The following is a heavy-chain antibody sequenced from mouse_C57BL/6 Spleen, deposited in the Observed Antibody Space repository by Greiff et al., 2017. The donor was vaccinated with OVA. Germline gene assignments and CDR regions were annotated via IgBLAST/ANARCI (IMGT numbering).Heavy chain of an antibody. D-gene: IGHD1-1*01. J-gene: IGHJ2*01. V-gene: IGHV1-64*01. Sequence: VQLQQPGAELVKPGASVKLSCKASGYTFTSYWMHWVKQRPGQGLEWIGMIHPNSGSTNYNEKFKSKATLTVDKSSSTAYMQLSSLTSEDSAVYYCARRVTTVVATDDYWGQGTTLTVSS. CDR1: GYTFTSYW. CDR3: ARRVTTVVATDDY. CDR2: IHPNSGST.